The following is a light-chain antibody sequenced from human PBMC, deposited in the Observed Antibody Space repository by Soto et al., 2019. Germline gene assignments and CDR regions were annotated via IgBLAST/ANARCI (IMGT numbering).Light chain of an antibody. CDR2: KDD. V-gene: IGLV6-57*04. CDR1: SGSIGNNY. CDR3: QSYYSNNVI. Sequence: NFMLTQPHSVSESPGKTVSISCTRSSGSIGNNYVQWFQQRPGSAPITLIYKDDQRPSGVPDRFSGSIDDSSNSASLTISGLKTEDEAEYFCQSYYSNNVIFGGGTKL. J-gene: IGLJ2*01.